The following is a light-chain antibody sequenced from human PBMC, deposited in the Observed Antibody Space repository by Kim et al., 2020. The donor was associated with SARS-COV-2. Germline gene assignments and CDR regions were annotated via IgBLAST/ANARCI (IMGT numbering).Light chain of an antibody. Sequence: QAGLTQPPSVSKGLRQTATLTCSGDTNNVGDQGAAWLQHHQGHPPKLLSYRNNNRPSGISDRFSASRSGNTASLTITGLQPEDEADYYCSAWDPSLSAWVFGGGTKGTVL. CDR2: RNN. CDR3: SAWDPSLSAWV. CDR1: TNNVGDQG. J-gene: IGLJ3*02. V-gene: IGLV10-54*04.